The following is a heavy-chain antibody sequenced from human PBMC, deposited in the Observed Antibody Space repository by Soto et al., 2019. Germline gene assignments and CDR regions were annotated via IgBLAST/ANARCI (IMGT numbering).Heavy chain of an antibody. V-gene: IGHV1-69*06. D-gene: IGHD5-12*01. Sequence: SVKVSCKASGGTFNSYGLTWVRQAPGQGLEWMGRIVPIFGTANYAQKFQGRVTITADKSTSTAYMELSNLRSEDTAVYYCASRVNGYSGFATDCWGQGTLVTVSS. J-gene: IGHJ4*02. CDR3: ASRVNGYSGFATDC. CDR1: GGTFNSYG. CDR2: IVPIFGTA.